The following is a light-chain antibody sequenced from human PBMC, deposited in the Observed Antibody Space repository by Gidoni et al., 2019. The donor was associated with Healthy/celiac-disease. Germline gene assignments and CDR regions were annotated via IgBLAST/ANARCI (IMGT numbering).Light chain of an antibody. CDR1: QSISSW. J-gene: IGKJ4*01. CDR2: KAS. Sequence: DIQMTQSPSTLSASVGDRVTITCRASQSISSWLAWYQQKPGKAPKLLIYKASSLESGVPSRFSGSGSGTEFTLTISSLQPDDFATYYCQQYNSVTFXGXTKVEIK. CDR3: QQYNSVT. V-gene: IGKV1-5*03.